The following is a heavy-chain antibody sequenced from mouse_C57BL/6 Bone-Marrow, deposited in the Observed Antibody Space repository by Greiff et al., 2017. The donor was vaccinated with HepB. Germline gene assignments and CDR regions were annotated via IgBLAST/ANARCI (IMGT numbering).Heavy chain of an antibody. J-gene: IGHJ3*01. D-gene: IGHD2-4*01. CDR1: GYTFTSYW. CDR3: ARDDYDGAY. CDR2: IDPSDSYT. Sequence: QVQLQQPGAELVKPGASVKLSCKASGYTFTSYWMQWVKQRPGQGLEWIGEIDPSDSYTNYNQKFTGKATLTVDTSSSTAYMQLSSLTSEDSAVYYCARDDYDGAYWGQGTLVTVSA. V-gene: IGHV1-50*01.